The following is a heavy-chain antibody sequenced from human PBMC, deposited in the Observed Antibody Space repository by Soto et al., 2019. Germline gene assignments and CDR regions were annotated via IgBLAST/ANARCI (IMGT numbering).Heavy chain of an antibody. CDR3: ARDGSSGHYYFDY. J-gene: IGHJ4*02. D-gene: IGHD3-22*01. Sequence: PXGSLRLSCAASGFTFSSYGMHWVRQAPGNGLEWVAVIWYDGSNKYYADSVKGRFTISRDNSKNTLYLQMNSLRAEDTAVYYCARDGSSGHYYFDYWGQGTLVTVSS. CDR1: GFTFSSYG. CDR2: IWYDGSNK. V-gene: IGHV3-33*01.